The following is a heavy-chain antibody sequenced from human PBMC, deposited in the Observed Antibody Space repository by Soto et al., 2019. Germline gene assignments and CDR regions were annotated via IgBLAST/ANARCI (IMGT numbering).Heavy chain of an antibody. CDR3: AGDYRVRGWYPYYYYYGMDV. CDR1: GGTFSSYA. CDR2: IIPIFGTA. J-gene: IGHJ6*02. Sequence: QVQLVQSGAEVKKPGSSVKVSCKASGGTFSSYAISWVRQAPGQGLEWMGGIIPIFGTANYAQKFQGRVTITADESTSTAYMELSSLRSEDTAVYYCAGDYRVRGWYPYYYYYGMDVWGQGTTVTVSS. D-gene: IGHD6-19*01. V-gene: IGHV1-69*12.